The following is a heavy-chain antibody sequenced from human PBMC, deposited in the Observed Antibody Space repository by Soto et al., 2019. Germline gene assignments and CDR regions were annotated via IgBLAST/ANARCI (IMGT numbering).Heavy chain of an antibody. V-gene: IGHV4-59*01. CDR1: GASFTLKS. CDR3: ARGLSWSPYFDL. J-gene: IGHJ4*02. Sequence: QVKLQEAGPGLLKPWEPLSFPSPASGASFTLKSWNWVRQSPGKGLEWFGYLNSIGSTNYNPSLKSRVTISIDTSKNQISLNLTFVTAADTAIYYCARGLSWSPYFDLWGQGTRVTVSS. CDR2: LNSIGST. D-gene: IGHD6-13*01.